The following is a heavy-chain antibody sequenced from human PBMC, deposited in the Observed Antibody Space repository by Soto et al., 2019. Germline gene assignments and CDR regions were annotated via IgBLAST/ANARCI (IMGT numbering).Heavy chain of an antibody. Sequence: PSETLSLTCTVSGGSLISDKNYWSWIRQPPGKALEWIGYIDYSGSTKYNPSLKSRVTISVDTSMNQFSLNLNSVTAADTAVYFCARAAYGSGNYYAPHYYYAMDVWGQGTTVTVSS. CDR2: IDYSGST. V-gene: IGHV4-61*01. CDR3: ARAAYGSGNYYAPHYYYAMDV. J-gene: IGHJ6*02. CDR1: GGSLISDKNY. D-gene: IGHD3-10*01.